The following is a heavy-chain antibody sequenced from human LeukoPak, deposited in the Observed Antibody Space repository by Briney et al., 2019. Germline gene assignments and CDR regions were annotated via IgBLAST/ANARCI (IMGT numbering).Heavy chain of an antibody. CDR1: GGSISSSSYY. CDR3: ARDPTRGYSYGYSDY. V-gene: IGHV4-39*07. Sequence: SETLSLTCTVSGGSISSSSYYWGWIRQPPGKVLEWIGSIYYSGSTYYNPSLKSRVTISVDTSKNQFSLKLSSVTAADTAVYYCARDPTRGYSYGYSDYWGQGTLVTVSS. CDR2: IYYSGST. J-gene: IGHJ4*02. D-gene: IGHD5-18*01.